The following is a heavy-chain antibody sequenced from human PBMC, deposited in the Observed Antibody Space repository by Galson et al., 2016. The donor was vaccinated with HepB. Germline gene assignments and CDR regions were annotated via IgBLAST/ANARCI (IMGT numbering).Heavy chain of an antibody. J-gene: IGHJ4*02. CDR2: SYAGGNT. D-gene: IGHD6-19*01. CDR3: ARDIRTGRLSVAGSEY. CDR1: GIIVSNDY. V-gene: IGHV3-53*05. Sequence: SLRLSCAASGIIVSNDYMNWVRQAPGKGLEWVSVSYAGGNTYYAESVKGRFTISRDNSRNTLFLQMNSLRAEDTAVYYCARDIRTGRLSVAGSEYWGQGTLVTVSS.